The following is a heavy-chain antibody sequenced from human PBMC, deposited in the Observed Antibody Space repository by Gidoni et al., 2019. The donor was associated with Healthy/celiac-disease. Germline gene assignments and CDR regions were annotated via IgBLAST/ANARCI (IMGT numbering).Heavy chain of an antibody. D-gene: IGHD6-6*01. CDR3: ARVNRLSSIAARRGGGWFDP. Sequence: FSGSSWRWIRQPPGKGLEWIGEINHSGSTNYNPSLKSRVTISVDTSKNQFSLKLSSVTAADTDVYYCARVNRLSSIAARRGGGWFDPWGQGTLVTVS. CDR1: FSGSS. V-gene: IGHV4-34*01. J-gene: IGHJ5*02. CDR2: INHSGST.